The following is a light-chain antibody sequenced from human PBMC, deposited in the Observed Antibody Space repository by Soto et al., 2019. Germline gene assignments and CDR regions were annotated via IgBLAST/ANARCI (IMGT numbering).Light chain of an antibody. CDR3: QLCDRSSDHWV. CDR2: YDT. Sequence: SYELTQAPSVSVAAGKTASITCGGNNIGDRRVHWYQQKPGQAPMLVMYYDTDRPSGIPERFSGSNSGRTATLTISGVEAGDEADYYCQLCDRSSDHWVFGGGTKLTVL. V-gene: IGLV3-21*04. CDR1: NIGDRR. J-gene: IGLJ3*02.